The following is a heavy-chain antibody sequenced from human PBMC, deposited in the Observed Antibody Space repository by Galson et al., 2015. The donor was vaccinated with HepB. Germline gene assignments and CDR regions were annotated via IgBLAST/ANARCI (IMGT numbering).Heavy chain of an antibody. D-gene: IGHD1-14*01. CDR1: GFTFSSYA. CDR2: ISYDGSNK. Sequence: SLRLSCAASGFTFSSYAMHWVRQAPGKGLEWVAVISYDGSNKYYADSVKGRFTISRDNSKNTLYLQMNSLRAEDTAVYYCARDRTSYGTPMMDVWGKGTTVTVSS. CDR3: ARDRTSYGTPMMDV. J-gene: IGHJ6*04. V-gene: IGHV3-30-3*01.